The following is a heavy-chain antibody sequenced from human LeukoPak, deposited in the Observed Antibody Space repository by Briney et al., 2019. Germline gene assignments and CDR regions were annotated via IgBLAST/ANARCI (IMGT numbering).Heavy chain of an antibody. CDR2: IYHSGST. J-gene: IGHJ5*02. Sequence: SQTLSLTCAVSGGSISRGGYSWSWIRQPPGKGLEWIGYIYHSGSTYYNPSLKSRVTISVDRSKNQFSLKLSSVTAADTAVYYCARAPYYYDSNGYYYWFDPWGQGTLVTVSS. CDR1: GGSISRGGYS. V-gene: IGHV4-30-2*01. CDR3: ARAPYYYDSNGYYYWFDP. D-gene: IGHD3-22*01.